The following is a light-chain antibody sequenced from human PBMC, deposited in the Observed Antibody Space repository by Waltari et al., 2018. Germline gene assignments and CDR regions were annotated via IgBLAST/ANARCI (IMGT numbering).Light chain of an antibody. V-gene: IGLV1-40*01. Sequence: QSVLTQPPSVSAAPGQRVTISCTGSSSNIGAGSDVHWYQQLPGRAPTLFIFGNSNRHPGVSDRFSGSKSGTSASLAITGLQVADEADYYCQAYDSSLSGPRYVFGTGTTVTVL. CDR1: SSNIGAGSD. CDR2: GNS. J-gene: IGLJ1*01. CDR3: QAYDSSLSGPRYV.